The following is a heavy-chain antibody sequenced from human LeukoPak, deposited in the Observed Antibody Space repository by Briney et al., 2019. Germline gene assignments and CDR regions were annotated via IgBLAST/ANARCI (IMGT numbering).Heavy chain of an antibody. D-gene: IGHD6-13*01. CDR1: GGSFSGYY. J-gene: IGHJ5*02. V-gene: IGHV4-34*01. CDR2: INHSGST. Sequence: TETLSLTCAVYGGSFSGYYWSWIRQPPGKGLEWIGEINHSGSTNYNPSLKSRVTISVDTSKNQFSLKLSSVTAADTAVYYCARARSSSWGWFDPWGQGTLVTVSS. CDR3: ARARSSSWGWFDP.